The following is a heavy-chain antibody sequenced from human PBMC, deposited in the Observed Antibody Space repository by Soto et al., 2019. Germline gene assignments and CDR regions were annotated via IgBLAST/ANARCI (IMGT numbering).Heavy chain of an antibody. CDR2: ISGGGDRT. V-gene: IGHV3-23*01. D-gene: IGHD1-26*01. CDR1: GFTFINYA. J-gene: IGHJ2*01. Sequence: EVQLLESGGGLVQPGGSLRLSCVGSGFTFINYAMNWVRQTPGKGLEWVSTISGGGDRTFDADTVKGRFTISRDNSNNTENLERDSLRGDDTAVYYWARKVLGATSRPDWWYFDLWGRGTLVTVSS. CDR3: ARKVLGATSRPDWWYFDL.